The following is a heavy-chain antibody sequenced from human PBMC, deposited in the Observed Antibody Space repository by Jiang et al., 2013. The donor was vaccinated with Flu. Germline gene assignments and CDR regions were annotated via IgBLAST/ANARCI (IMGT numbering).Heavy chain of an antibody. D-gene: IGHD3-10*01. CDR2: ISWNSGSI. Sequence: VQLLESGGGLVQPGRSLRLSCAASGFTFDDYAMHWVRQAPGQGLEWLSGISWNSGSIGYADSVKGRFTISRDNAKNSLYLQMNSLRAEDTALYFCAKANGAGSYTTQWGQGTLVTVAS. CDR1: GFTFDDYA. J-gene: IGHJ4*02. CDR3: AKANGAGSYTTQ. V-gene: IGHV3-9*01.